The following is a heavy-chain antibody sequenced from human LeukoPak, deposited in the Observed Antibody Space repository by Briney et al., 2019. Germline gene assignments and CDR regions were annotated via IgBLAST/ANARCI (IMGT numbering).Heavy chain of an antibody. Sequence: SETLSLTCTVSGGSISSYYWSWLRQPPVKGLEWIGYIYHSGSTNYNPSLKSRVTISLDTSKNQFSLKLSSVTAADTAVYYCARDRPFYYGSGSFYDGFDSWGQGTLVTVSS. V-gene: IGHV4-59*01. D-gene: IGHD3-10*01. CDR2: IYHSGST. CDR3: ARDRPFYYGSGSFYDGFDS. J-gene: IGHJ4*02. CDR1: GGSISSYY.